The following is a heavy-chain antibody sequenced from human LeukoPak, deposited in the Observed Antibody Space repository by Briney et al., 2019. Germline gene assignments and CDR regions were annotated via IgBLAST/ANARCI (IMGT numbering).Heavy chain of an antibody. J-gene: IGHJ1*01. CDR2: IYHSGST. CDR3: ARLKYYYDSSGYRAEYFQH. CDR1: GYSISSGYF. V-gene: IGHV4-38-2*02. D-gene: IGHD3-22*01. Sequence: SETLSLTCTVSGYSISSGYFWGWIRQPPGKGLEWIGSIYHSGSTYYNPSLKSRVTISVDTSKNHFSLKLNSVTAADTAVYYCARLKYYYDSSGYRAEYFQHWGQGTLVTVSS.